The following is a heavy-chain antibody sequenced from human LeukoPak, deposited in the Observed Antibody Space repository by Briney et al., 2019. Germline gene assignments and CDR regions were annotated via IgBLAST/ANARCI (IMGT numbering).Heavy chain of an antibody. V-gene: IGHV3-7*01. Sequence: GGSLRLSCAASGFTVSSNYMSWVRQAPGKGLEWVANIKQDGSEKYYVDSVKGRFTISRDNAKNSLYLQMNSLRAEDTAVYYCARDYYGSGSYQTLFDYWGQGTLVTVSS. CDR1: GFTVSSNY. J-gene: IGHJ4*02. D-gene: IGHD3-10*01. CDR3: ARDYYGSGSYQTLFDY. CDR2: IKQDGSEK.